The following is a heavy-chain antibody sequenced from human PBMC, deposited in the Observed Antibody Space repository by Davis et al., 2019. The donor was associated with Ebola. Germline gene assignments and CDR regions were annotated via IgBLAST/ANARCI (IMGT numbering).Heavy chain of an antibody. D-gene: IGHD1-26*01. CDR1: GFMLSSFS. V-gene: IGHV3-7*01. CDR3: ARSWEGFT. J-gene: IGHJ5*02. CDR2: IQQGRGDK. Sequence: GESLKISCAASGFMLSSFSMAWIRQAPGKGLEWVASIQQGRGDKFYVDSVKGRFTVSRDNARNSISLQMNNLRAEDTAVYYCARSWEGFTWGQGTLVTVSS.